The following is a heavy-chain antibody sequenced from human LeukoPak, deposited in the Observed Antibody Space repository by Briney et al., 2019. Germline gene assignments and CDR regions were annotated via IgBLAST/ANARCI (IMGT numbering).Heavy chain of an antibody. CDR1: GFTVSSYS. CDR3: ATAIFGVVILDY. D-gene: IGHD3-3*01. Sequence: GGSLRLSCAASGFTVSSYSMNWVRQAPGKGLEWVSSISSSSSYIYYADSVKGRFTISRDNAKNSLYLQMNSLRAEDTAVYYCATAIFGVVILDYWGQGTLVTVSS. CDR2: ISSSSSYI. V-gene: IGHV3-21*01. J-gene: IGHJ4*02.